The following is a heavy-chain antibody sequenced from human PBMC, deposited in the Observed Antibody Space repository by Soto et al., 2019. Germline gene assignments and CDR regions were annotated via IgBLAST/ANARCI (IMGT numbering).Heavy chain of an antibody. CDR2: ISGSGGST. D-gene: IGHD6-13*01. J-gene: IGHJ5*02. Sequence: LRLSCAASGFTFSSYAMSWVRQAPGKGLEWVSAISGSGGSTYYADSVKGRFTISRDNSKNTLYLQMNSLRAEDTAVYYCAKDRSYSSSWYVSWWFDPWGQGTLVTVSS. CDR3: AKDRSYSSSWYVSWWFDP. V-gene: IGHV3-23*01. CDR1: GFTFSSYA.